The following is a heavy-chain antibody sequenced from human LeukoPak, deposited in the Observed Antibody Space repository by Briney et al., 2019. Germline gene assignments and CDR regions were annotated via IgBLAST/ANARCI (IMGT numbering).Heavy chain of an antibody. V-gene: IGHV3-11*03. Sequence: GGSLRLSCAATGFTFSDYYMSWIRQAPGKGLEWVSYISSSSSYTNYADSVKGRLTISRDNAKNSLYLQMNSLRDEDTAVYYCARQAVAGTRASWFDPWGQGTLVTVSS. CDR3: ARQAVAGTRASWFDP. CDR1: GFTFSDYY. J-gene: IGHJ5*02. D-gene: IGHD6-19*01. CDR2: ISSSSSYT.